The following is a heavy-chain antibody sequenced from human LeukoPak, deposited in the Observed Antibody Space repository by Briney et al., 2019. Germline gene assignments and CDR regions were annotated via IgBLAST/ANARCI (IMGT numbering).Heavy chain of an antibody. CDR1: GYTFSDYF. D-gene: IGHD3-16*01. J-gene: IGHJ5*02. CDR3: TRAYEYGWFDP. V-gene: IGHV1-2*02. Sequence: ASVKASCKASGYTFSDYFMHWVRQAPGQGLEWMGWINPKTGGTTYAQKFQGRVTMTRDMSITTAYMDLSRLRSDDTAVYYCTRAYEYGWFDPWGQGSLVIVSS. CDR2: INPKTGGT.